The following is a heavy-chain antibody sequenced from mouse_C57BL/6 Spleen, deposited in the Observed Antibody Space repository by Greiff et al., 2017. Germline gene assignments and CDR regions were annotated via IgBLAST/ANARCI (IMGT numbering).Heavy chain of an antibody. CDR2: IYPSDSET. CDR3: ARRGGYAMDY. Sequence: VQLKESGAELVRPGSSVKLSCKASGYTFTSYWMDWVKQRPGQGLEWIGNIYPSDSETHYNQKFKDKATLTVDKSSSTAYMQLSSLTSEDSAVYYCARRGGYAMDYWGQGTSVTVSS. J-gene: IGHJ4*01. V-gene: IGHV1-61*01. CDR1: GYTFTSYW.